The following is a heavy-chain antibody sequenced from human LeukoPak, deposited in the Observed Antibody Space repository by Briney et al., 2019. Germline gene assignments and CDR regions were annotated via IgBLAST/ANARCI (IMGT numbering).Heavy chain of an antibody. CDR1: GGSISDYY. CDR2: IYYSGST. V-gene: IGHV4-59*01. D-gene: IGHD1-26*01. J-gene: IGHJ4*02. CDR3: ARGLSGSYQIDY. Sequence: SETLSLTCTVSGGSISDYYWSWIRQPPGKGLEWIGYIYYSGSTHYNPSLKSRVTISVDTSKNQFSLKLSSVTAADTAVYYCARGLSGSYQIDYWGQGTLVTVSS.